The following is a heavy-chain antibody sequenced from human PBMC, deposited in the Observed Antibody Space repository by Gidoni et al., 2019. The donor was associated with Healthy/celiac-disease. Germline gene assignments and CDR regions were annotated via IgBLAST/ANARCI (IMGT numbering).Heavy chain of an antibody. J-gene: IGHJ4*02. CDR3: AREELGVDTAILFDY. V-gene: IGHV1-18*04. Sequence: QVQPVQSGAAVKKPGHSVKVSCKASGYTFTSYGISWVRPAPGQGLEWMGWISAYNGNTNYAQKLQGRVTMTTDTSTSTAYMELRSLRSDDTAVYYCAREELGVDTAILFDYWGQGTLVTVSS. CDR1: GYTFTSYG. D-gene: IGHD5-18*01. CDR2: ISAYNGNT.